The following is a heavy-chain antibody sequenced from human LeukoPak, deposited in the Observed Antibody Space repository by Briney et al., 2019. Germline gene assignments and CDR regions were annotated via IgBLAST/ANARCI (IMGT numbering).Heavy chain of an antibody. V-gene: IGHV3-66*02. J-gene: IGHJ3*02. D-gene: IGHD7-27*01. CDR1: GFTVSSNY. CDR2: IYSGGST. Sequence: PGGSLRLSCSASGFTVSSNYMSWVRQAPGKGLEWVSVIYSGGSTYYADSVKGRFTISRDNSKNTLYLQMNSLRAEDTAVYYCARDMALLGDAFDIWGQGTMVTVSS. CDR3: ARDMALLGDAFDI.